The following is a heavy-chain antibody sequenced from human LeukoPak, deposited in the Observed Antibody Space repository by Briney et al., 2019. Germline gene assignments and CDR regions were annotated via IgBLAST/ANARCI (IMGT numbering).Heavy chain of an antibody. CDR1: GGSISSSSYY. CDR2: IYYSGST. Sequence: SETLSLTRTVSGGSISSSSYYWGWIRQPPGKGLEWIGSIYYSGSTYYNPSLKSRVTISVDTSKNQFSLKLSSVTAADTAVYYCARVGNYGDPSDAFDIWGQGTMVTVSS. J-gene: IGHJ3*02. CDR3: ARVGNYGDPSDAFDI. D-gene: IGHD4-17*01. V-gene: IGHV4-39*07.